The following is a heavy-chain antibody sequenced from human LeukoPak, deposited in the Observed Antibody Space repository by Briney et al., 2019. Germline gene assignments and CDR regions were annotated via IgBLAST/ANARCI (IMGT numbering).Heavy chain of an antibody. CDR2: ICYSGST. CDR3: ARHGHYYGSGSFA. Sequence: SETLSLTCTVSGGSISSSSYYWGWIRQPPGKGLEWIGSICYSGSTYYNPSLKSRVTISVDTSKNQFSLKLSSVTAADTAVYYCARHGHYYGSGSFAWGQGTLVTVSS. V-gene: IGHV4-39*01. D-gene: IGHD3-10*01. J-gene: IGHJ5*02. CDR1: GGSISSSSYY.